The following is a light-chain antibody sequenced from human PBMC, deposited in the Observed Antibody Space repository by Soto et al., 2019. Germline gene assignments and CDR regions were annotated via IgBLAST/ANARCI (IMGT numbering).Light chain of an antibody. CDR3: QQYNNWPPYT. CDR1: QSVSSN. Sequence: EMVMTQSAATLSVSPGERATLSCRASQSVSSNLAWYQQKPGQAPRLLIYGASTRATGIPARLSGSGSGTEFTLTISSLQSEDFAVYYCQQYNNWPPYTFGQGTKLEIK. J-gene: IGKJ2*01. CDR2: GAS. V-gene: IGKV3-15*01.